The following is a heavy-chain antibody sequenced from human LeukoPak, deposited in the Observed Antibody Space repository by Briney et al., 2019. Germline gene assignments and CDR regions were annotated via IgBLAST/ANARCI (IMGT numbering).Heavy chain of an antibody. V-gene: IGHV1-8*01. CDR3: ARAGAYYDYVWGSYRYIDY. CDR2: MNPNSGNT. D-gene: IGHD3-16*02. J-gene: IGHJ4*02. Sequence: ASVKVSCKASGYTFTSYDINWVRQATGQGLEWMGWMNPNSGNTGYAQKFQGRVTMTRNTSISTAYMELSSLRSEDTAVYYCARAGAYYDYVWGSYRYIDYWGQGTLVTVSS. CDR1: GYTFTSYD.